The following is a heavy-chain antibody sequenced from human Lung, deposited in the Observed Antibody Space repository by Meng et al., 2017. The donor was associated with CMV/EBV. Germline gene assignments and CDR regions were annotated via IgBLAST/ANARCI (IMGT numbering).Heavy chain of an antibody. CDR1: AYTFTGYY. CDR2: INANSGGT. V-gene: IGHV1-2*02. J-gene: IGHJ5*02. D-gene: IGHD3-22*01. Sequence: ASVKVSXKAFAYTFTGYYLHWVRQAPGQGLEWMGWINANSGGTNYAQKFQGRVTMTRDTAIGTAYMSLSRLRSADTAVYYCARGSYYYDSSGPLDPWGQGTLVTVSS. CDR3: ARGSYYYDSSGPLDP.